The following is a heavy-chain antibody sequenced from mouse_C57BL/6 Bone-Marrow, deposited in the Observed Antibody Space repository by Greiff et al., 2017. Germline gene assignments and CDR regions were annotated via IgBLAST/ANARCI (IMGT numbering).Heavy chain of an antibody. CDR2: IRNKANNHAT. CDR3: KGLRQDWYFDV. Sequence: EVQVVESGGGLVQPGGSMKLSCAASGFTFSDAWMDWVRQSPAKGLEWVAEIRNKANNHATYYAESVKGRFTISRDDSKSSVYLQMNSLRAEDTGIYYCKGLRQDWYFDVWGTGTTVTVSS. D-gene: IGHD2-2*01. CDR1: GFTFSDAW. V-gene: IGHV6-6*01. J-gene: IGHJ1*03.